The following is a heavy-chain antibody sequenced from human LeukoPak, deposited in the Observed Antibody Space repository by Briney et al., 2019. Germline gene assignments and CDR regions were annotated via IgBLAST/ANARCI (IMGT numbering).Heavy chain of an antibody. V-gene: IGHV3-21*01. D-gene: IGHD5-18*01. CDR3: ARDTDNHSYGPGKVFDY. CDR2: ISSSSSYI. J-gene: IGHJ4*02. Sequence: GGSLRLSCAASGFTFSSYSMNWVRQAPGKGLEWVSSISSSSSYIYYADSVKGRFTISRDNAKNSLYLQMNSLRAEDTAVYYCARDTDNHSYGPGKVFDYWGQGTLVTVSS. CDR1: GFTFSSYS.